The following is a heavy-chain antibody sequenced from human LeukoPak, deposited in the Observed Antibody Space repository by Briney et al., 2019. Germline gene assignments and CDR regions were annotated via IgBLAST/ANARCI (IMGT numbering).Heavy chain of an antibody. D-gene: IGHD1-26*01. CDR2: TYYRSKWYY. CDR3: TRDPVGGSTIFDY. J-gene: IGHJ4*02. Sequence: SQTLSLTCAISGDSVPSNSAAWNWIRQSPSRSLEWLVRTYYRSKWYYDYAVAVKSRISINPDTSKNQFSLQLSSVTPEDTAVYYCTRDPVGGSTIFDYRGQGTLVTVSS. V-gene: IGHV6-1*01. CDR1: GDSVPSNSAA.